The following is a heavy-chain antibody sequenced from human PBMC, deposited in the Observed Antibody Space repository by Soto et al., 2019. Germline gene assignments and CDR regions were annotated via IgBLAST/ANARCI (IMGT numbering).Heavy chain of an antibody. V-gene: IGHV3-48*01. J-gene: IGHJ6*03. CDR1: GFTFSSYS. D-gene: IGHD6-6*01. Sequence: GGSLRLSCAASGFTFSSYSMNWVRQAPGKGLEWVSYISSSSSTIYYADSVKGRFTISRDNAKNSLYLQMNSLRAEDTAMYYCARAKYSRPDYYYYYYMDVWGKGTTVTVSS. CDR3: ARAKYSRPDYYYYYYMDV. CDR2: ISSSSSTI.